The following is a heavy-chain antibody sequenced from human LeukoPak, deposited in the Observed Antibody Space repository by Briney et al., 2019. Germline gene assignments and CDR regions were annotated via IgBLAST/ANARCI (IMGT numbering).Heavy chain of an antibody. CDR1: GGSFSGYY. J-gene: IGHJ4*02. Sequence: SETLSLTCAVYGGSFSGYYWSWIRQPPGKGLEWIGEINHSGSTNYNPSLKSRVTISVDTSKNQFSLKLSPVTAADTAVYYCARAIVGATDRHFDYWGQGTLVTVSS. V-gene: IGHV4-34*01. D-gene: IGHD1-26*01. CDR2: INHSGST. CDR3: ARAIVGATDRHFDY.